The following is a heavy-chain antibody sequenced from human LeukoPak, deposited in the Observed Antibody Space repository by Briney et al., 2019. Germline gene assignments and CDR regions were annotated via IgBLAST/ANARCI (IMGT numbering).Heavy chain of an antibody. D-gene: IGHD2-15*01. J-gene: IGHJ4*02. V-gene: IGHV3-21*01. Sequence: KPGGSLRLSCAASGFTFSSYSMNWVRQAPGKGLEWVSSISSSSSYIYYADSVKGRFTISRDNAKNSLYLQMNSLRAGDTAVYYCGTARETFFDYWGQGTLVTVSS. CDR1: GFTFSSYS. CDR3: GTARETFFDY. CDR2: ISSSSSYI.